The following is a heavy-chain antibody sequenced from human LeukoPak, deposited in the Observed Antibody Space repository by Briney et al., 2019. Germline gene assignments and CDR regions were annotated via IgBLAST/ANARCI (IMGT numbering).Heavy chain of an antibody. D-gene: IGHD3-10*01. CDR2: VYYSGRT. J-gene: IGHJ6*03. Sequence: SETLSLTCTVSGGSIGHFHWSWIRQPPGKGLEWIGSVYYSGRTNYNPSLKSRVTISVDTSKNQFSLKVNYVTAADTAVYYCARGATFRGTYYMDVWGKGTTVTVSS. CDR3: ARGATFRGTYYMDV. CDR1: GGSIGHFH. V-gene: IGHV4-59*12.